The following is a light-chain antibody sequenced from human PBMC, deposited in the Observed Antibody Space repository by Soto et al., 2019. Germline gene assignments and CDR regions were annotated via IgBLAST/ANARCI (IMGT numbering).Light chain of an antibody. V-gene: IGKV3-20*01. CDR3: QQYGNSPWK. CDR2: SAS. CDR1: QRVGSSY. J-gene: IGKJ1*01. Sequence: EIVLTQSPRTLSLSPGERATLSCRASQRVGSSYLTRYLQKPGQAPRLLIYSASDRATGIPDRFSGSGSGTDFNIIISSLEPEDFAVYYCQQYGNSPWKFGQGTTVDIK.